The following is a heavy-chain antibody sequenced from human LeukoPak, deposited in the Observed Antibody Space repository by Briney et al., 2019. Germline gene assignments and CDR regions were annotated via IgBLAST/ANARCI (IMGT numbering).Heavy chain of an antibody. V-gene: IGHV1-69*13. Sequence: SVKVSCKASGYTFTSYGISWARQAPGQGLEWMGGIIPIFGTANYAQKFQGRVTITADESTSTAYMELSSLRSEDTAVYYCARGYDYVWGSYNYWGQGTLVTVSS. D-gene: IGHD3-16*01. CDR1: GYTFTSYG. J-gene: IGHJ4*02. CDR2: IIPIFGTA. CDR3: ARGYDYVWGSYNY.